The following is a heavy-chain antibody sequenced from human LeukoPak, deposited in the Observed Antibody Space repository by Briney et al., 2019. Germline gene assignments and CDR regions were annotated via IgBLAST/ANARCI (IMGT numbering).Heavy chain of an antibody. CDR2: IYTSGST. J-gene: IGHJ3*02. V-gene: IGHV4-4*07. D-gene: IGHD4-17*01. Sequence: TASETLSLTCTVSGDSISSYYWSWLRQPAGKGLEWIGRIYTSGSTNYNPSLKSRVTISVDTSQNHFSLKLSYATTPDTAFFLCARGDYGDYGDFDIWGQGTMVTVSS. CDR1: GDSISSYY. CDR3: ARGDYGDYGDFDI.